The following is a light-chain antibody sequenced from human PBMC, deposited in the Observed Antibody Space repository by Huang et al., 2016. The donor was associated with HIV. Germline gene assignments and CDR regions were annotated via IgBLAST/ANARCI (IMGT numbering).Light chain of an antibody. CDR2: GAS. J-gene: IGKJ5*01. CDR1: QSVSSN. V-gene: IGKV3-15*01. CDR3: QQYNNWPPIT. Sequence: EIVMTQSPATLSVSPGERATLSCRASQSVSSNSAWYQQKPGQAPRLLMYGASTRATVIPARFSGSWSDTEFTLTISSLQSEDFAVYYCQQYNNWPPITFGQGTRLEIK.